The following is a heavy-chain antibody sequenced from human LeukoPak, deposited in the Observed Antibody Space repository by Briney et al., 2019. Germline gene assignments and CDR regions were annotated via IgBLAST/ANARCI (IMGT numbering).Heavy chain of an antibody. CDR1: GGSISSSSYY. CDR2: IYYTGST. V-gene: IGHV4-39*01. Sequence: SETLSLTCTVSGGSISSSSYYWGWIRQPPGKGLEWIGSIYYTGSTYYNPPLKSRVTISVDTSKNQFSLKLSSVTAADTAVYYCARTSVHDAFDIWGQGTMVTVSS. D-gene: IGHD6-19*01. CDR3: ARTSVHDAFDI. J-gene: IGHJ3*02.